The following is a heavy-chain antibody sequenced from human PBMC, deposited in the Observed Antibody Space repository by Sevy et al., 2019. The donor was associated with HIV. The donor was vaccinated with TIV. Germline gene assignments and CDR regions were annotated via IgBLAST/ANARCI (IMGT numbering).Heavy chain of an antibody. CDR1: GFNLTTYA. Sequence: GGSLRLSCAASGFNLTTYAMTWVRQTPGKGLEWVSAISGYGDSTYYVDSVKGRFTISRDDSKNAVYLQMNSLRAEDTAVYFCAKLPTVITEFDYWSQGTLVTVSS. CDR2: ISGYGDST. J-gene: IGHJ4*02. V-gene: IGHV3-23*01. CDR3: AKLPTVITEFDY. D-gene: IGHD4-4*01.